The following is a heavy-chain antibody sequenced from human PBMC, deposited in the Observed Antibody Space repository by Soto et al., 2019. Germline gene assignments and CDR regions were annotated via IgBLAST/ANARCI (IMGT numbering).Heavy chain of an antibody. V-gene: IGHV3-30*18. CDR2: ISYDGSNK. CDR1: GFTFSNYG. D-gene: IGHD3-10*01. CDR3: AKDLLSMVRGVIKEIDY. Sequence: QVQLVESGGGVVQPGRSLRLSCAASGFTFSNYGMHWVRQAPGKGLEWVALISYDGSNKYYADSVKGRFTISRDNSKNTLSLQTNSLRAEDTAVYYFAKDLLSMVRGVIKEIDYCGQGTLVTVSS. J-gene: IGHJ4*02.